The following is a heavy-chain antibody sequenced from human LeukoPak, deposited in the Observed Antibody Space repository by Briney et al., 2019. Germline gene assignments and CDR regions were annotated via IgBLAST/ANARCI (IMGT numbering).Heavy chain of an antibody. Sequence: PGGSLRLSCAASGFTFGDYGMSWVRQAPGKGLEWVSGRNGGSTGYADSVKGRFTISRDNAKNSLYLQMNSLRAEDTALYYCARGYNWNYQNAFDIWGQGTMVTVSS. J-gene: IGHJ3*02. CDR3: ARGYNWNYQNAFDI. D-gene: IGHD1-7*01. CDR1: GFTFGDYG. CDR2: RNGGST. V-gene: IGHV3-20*04.